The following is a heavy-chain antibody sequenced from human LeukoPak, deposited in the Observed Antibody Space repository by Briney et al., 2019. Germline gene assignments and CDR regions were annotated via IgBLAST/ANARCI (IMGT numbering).Heavy chain of an antibody. Sequence: GGSLRLSCAASGFTFSSYGMHWVRQAPGKGLEWVAVIWYDGSNKYYADSVKGRFTISRDNSKNTLYLQMNSLRAEDTAVYYYAKGNYYDSSGYLDYWGQGTLVTVSS. J-gene: IGHJ4*02. D-gene: IGHD3-22*01. CDR1: GFTFSSYG. CDR2: IWYDGSNK. V-gene: IGHV3-33*06. CDR3: AKGNYYDSSGYLDY.